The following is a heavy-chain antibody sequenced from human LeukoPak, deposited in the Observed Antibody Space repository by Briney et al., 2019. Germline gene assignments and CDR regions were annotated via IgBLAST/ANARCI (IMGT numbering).Heavy chain of an antibody. CDR2: TYYRSKWFD. CDR3: SRTRYSSGGAYYYGLDV. Sequence: SQTLSLTCAISGDSVSSNSAIWNWIRQSPSRGFEWLGRTYYRSKWFDDYAVSVKSRITINPDTSKNQFSLQLNSVTPEDTAVYYCSRTRYSSGGAYYYGLDVWGQGTTVTVSS. V-gene: IGHV6-1*01. D-gene: IGHD6-19*01. J-gene: IGHJ6*02. CDR1: GDSVSSNSAI.